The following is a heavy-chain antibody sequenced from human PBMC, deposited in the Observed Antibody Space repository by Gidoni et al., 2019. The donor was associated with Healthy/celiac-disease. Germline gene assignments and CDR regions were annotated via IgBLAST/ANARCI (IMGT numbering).Heavy chain of an antibody. Sequence: QVQLVESGGGVVQPGRSLRLSRAASRFTFSTYAMHWVRQAPGKGLEWVAVISYDGSNKYYADSVKGRFTIARDNSKNTLYLQMNSLRAEDTAVYYCARDNVYYDILTGYLNWGQGTLVTVSS. CDR2: ISYDGSNK. CDR1: RFTFSTYA. D-gene: IGHD3-9*01. J-gene: IGHJ4*02. V-gene: IGHV3-30-3*01. CDR3: ARDNVYYDILTGYLN.